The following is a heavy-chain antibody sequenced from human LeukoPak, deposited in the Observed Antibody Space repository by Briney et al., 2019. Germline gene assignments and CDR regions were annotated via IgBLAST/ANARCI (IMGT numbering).Heavy chain of an antibody. CDR3: ARDLVTVTKGFDI. J-gene: IGHJ3*02. CDR1: GGSISSYY. CDR2: IYTSGST. V-gene: IGHV4-59*01. Sequence: SETLSLTCTVSGGSISSYYWSWIRQPPRKGLEWIGYIYTSGSTNYNPSLKRRVTISIDTSKNQFSLKLRSVTAADTAVYYCARDLVTVTKGFDIWGQGTMVSVSS. D-gene: IGHD4-17*01.